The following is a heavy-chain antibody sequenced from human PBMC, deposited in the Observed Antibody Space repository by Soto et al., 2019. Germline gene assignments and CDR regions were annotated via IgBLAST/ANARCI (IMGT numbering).Heavy chain of an antibody. CDR3: ARAGPHSFYYESSGCYRDYFDL. Sequence: EVQLRESGGGLVKPGGSLRLSCVASGFSLSTNTFHWVHQAPGEGLEWVASISGTSAYIYYADSVKGRFTISRDNANISRLLHMDSLRAEETAFYSWARAGPHSFYYESSGCYRDYFDLWGQGDLVTVSS. J-gene: IGHJ4*02. CDR2: ISGTSAYI. V-gene: IGHV3-21*01. CDR1: GFSLSTNT. D-gene: IGHD3-22*01.